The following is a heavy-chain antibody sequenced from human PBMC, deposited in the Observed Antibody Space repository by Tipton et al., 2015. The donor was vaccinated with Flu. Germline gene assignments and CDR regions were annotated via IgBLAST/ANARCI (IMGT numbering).Heavy chain of an antibody. CDR1: GFTFSSYW. Sequence: SLRLSCAASGFTFSSYWMHWVRQAPGKGLEWVANIKQDGSEKYYVDSVKGRFTISRDNAKSSLFLQVNSLRAEDTAVYYCARQIGGGDCYWGQGALVTVSS. V-gene: IGHV3-7*03. CDR3: ARQIGGGDCY. D-gene: IGHD2-21*01. CDR2: IKQDGSEK. J-gene: IGHJ4*02.